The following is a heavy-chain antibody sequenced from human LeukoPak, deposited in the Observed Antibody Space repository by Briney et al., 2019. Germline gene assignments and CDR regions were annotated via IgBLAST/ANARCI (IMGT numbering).Heavy chain of an antibody. CDR2: IYYSGTT. CDR1: GGSISSSSYY. D-gene: IGHD3-9*01. CDR3: ARAHYDILAGYFYYFDY. J-gene: IGHJ4*02. Sequence: PSETLSLTCTVSGGSISSSSYYWGWIRQPPGKGLEWVGSIYYSGTTYYNPSLNSRVTISVDTSKNQFSLKLSSVTAADTAVYYCARAHYDILAGYFYYFDYWGQGTLVTVSS. V-gene: IGHV4-39*01.